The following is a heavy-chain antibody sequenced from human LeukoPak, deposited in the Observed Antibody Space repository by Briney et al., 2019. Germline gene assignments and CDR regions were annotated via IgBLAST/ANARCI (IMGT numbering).Heavy chain of an antibody. CDR1: GGTFSSYA. V-gene: IGHV1-69*06. Sequence: SVKVSCKASGGTFSSYAISWVRQAPGQGLEWMGGIIPIFGTANYAQKFQGRVTITADKSTSTAYMELSSLRSEDTAVYYCAAYKDGDYPDYWGQGTLVTVSS. CDR2: IIPIFGTA. J-gene: IGHJ4*02. D-gene: IGHD4-17*01. CDR3: AAYKDGDYPDY.